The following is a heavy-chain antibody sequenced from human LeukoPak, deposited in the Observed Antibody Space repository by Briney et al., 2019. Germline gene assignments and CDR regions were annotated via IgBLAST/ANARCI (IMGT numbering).Heavy chain of an antibody. V-gene: IGHV4-34*01. CDR2: INHSGST. CDR1: GGSFSGYY. J-gene: IGHJ5*02. D-gene: IGHD6-13*01. CDR3: ARGRRGDSSSRGNWFDP. Sequence: PLETLSLTCAVYGGSFSGYYWSWIRQPPGKGLEWIGEINHSGSTNYNPSLKSRVTISVDTSKNQFSLKLSSVTAADTAVYYCARGRRGDSSSRGNWFDPWGQGTLVTVSS.